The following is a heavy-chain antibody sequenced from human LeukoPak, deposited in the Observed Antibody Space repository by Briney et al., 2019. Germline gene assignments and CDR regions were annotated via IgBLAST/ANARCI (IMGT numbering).Heavy chain of an antibody. Sequence: ASVKVSCKASGYTFTGYYMHWVRQATGQGLEWMGWMNPNSGNTGYAQKFQGRVTMTRNTSISTAYMELSSLRSEDTAVYYCARGRDVGSGSHYDYWGQGTLVTVSS. CDR3: ARGRDVGSGSHYDY. CDR1: GYTFTGYY. V-gene: IGHV1-8*02. CDR2: MNPNSGNT. D-gene: IGHD3-10*01. J-gene: IGHJ4*02.